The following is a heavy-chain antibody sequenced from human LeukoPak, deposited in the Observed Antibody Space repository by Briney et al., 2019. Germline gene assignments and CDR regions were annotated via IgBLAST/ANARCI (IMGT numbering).Heavy chain of an antibody. CDR2: INPSGGST. V-gene: IGHV1-46*01. J-gene: IGHJ4*02. CDR3: ARDAGYYDSSGYPDY. CDR1: GYTFTSYY. Sequence: GASVKVSCKASGYTFTSYYMHRVRQAPGQGLEWMGIINPSGGSTSYAQKFQGRVTMTRDTSTSTVYMELSSLRSGDTAVYYCARDAGYYDSSGYPDYWGQETLVTVSS. D-gene: IGHD3-22*01.